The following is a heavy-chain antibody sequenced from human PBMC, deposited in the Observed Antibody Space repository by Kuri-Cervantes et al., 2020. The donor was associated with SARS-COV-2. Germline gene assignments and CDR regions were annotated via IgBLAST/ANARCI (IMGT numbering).Heavy chain of an antibody. CDR1: GFTFGDYA. J-gene: IGHJ6*03. CDR3: TTDTTRYCSSTSCSRGGYYYYMDV. Sequence: SLMISWTASGFTFGDYALSWFRQAPGKGLEWVGFIRTKIYGGTTEYAASVKGRFTISRDDSKSIAYLQMNSLKAEDTAVYYCTTDTTRYCSSTSCSRGGYYYYMDVWGKGTTVTVSS. V-gene: IGHV3-49*03. CDR2: IRTKIYGGTT. D-gene: IGHD2-2*01.